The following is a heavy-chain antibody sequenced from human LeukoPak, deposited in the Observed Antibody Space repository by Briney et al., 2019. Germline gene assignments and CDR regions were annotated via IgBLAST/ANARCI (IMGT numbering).Heavy chain of an antibody. CDR2: IKQDGSEK. D-gene: IGHD3-3*01. CDR3: ARDQQDYDFWSGYGYYYYMDV. J-gene: IGHJ6*03. V-gene: IGHV3-7*01. CDR1: GFTFSSYW. Sequence: GGSLRLSRAASGFTFSSYWMSWVRQAPGKGLEWVANIKQDGSEKYYVDSVKGRFTISRDNAKNSLYLQMNSLRAEDAAVYYCARDQQDYDFWSGYGYYYYMDVWGKGTTVTVSS.